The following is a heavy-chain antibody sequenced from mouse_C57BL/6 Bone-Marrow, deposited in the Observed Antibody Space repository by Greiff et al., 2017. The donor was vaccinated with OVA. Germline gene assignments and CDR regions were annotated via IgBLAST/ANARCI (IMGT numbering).Heavy chain of an antibody. V-gene: IGHV10-1*01. CDR1: GFSFNTYA. J-gene: IGHJ4*01. CDR3: VSFITTVVAKAMDY. Sequence: EVQVVESGGGLVQPKGSLKLSCAASGFSFNTYAMNWVRQAPGKGLEWVARIRSKSNNYATYYADSVKDRFTISRDDSESMLYLQMNNLKTEDTAMYYCVSFITTVVAKAMDYWGQGTSVTVSS. CDR2: IRSKSNNYAT. D-gene: IGHD1-1*01.